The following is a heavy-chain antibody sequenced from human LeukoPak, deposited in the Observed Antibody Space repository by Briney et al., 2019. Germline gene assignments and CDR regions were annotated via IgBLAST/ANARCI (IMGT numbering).Heavy chain of an antibody. CDR2: SGGDGKT. CDR3: ARDKIPQRWGVRPFYFDY. J-gene: IGHJ4*02. CDR1: GFSFSPAA. Sequence: GGSLRLSCAASGFSFSPAAMCWVRQAPGKGPEWVSGSGGDGKTYYADSVKGRFTISRDNAKNSLYLQMNSLRAEDTAVYYCARDKIPQRWGVRPFYFDYWGQGTLVTVSS. V-gene: IGHV3-23*01. D-gene: IGHD3-10*01.